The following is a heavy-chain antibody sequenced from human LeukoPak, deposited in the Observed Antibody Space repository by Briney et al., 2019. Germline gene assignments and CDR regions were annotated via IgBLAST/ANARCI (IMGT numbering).Heavy chain of an antibody. Sequence: PSETLSLTCTVSGGSISSYYWSWIRQPPGKGLVWIGYIDYSGSTNYNPSLKSRVTISVDTSKNQFSLKLSSVTAADTAVYYCARHSVEYSSGWYHYYYGMDVWGQGTTVTVSS. CDR2: IDYSGST. J-gene: IGHJ6*02. D-gene: IGHD6-19*01. CDR3: ARHSVEYSSGWYHYYYGMDV. CDR1: GGSISSYY. V-gene: IGHV4-59*08.